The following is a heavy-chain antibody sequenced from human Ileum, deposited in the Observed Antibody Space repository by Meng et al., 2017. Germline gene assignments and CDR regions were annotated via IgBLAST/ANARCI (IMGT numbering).Heavy chain of an antibody. CDR1: GFSLSTSV. J-gene: IGHJ4*02. V-gene: IGHV3-30*07. CDR3: ARSAYTGSRPEY. CDR2: ISHDERDK. Sequence: VQLVGCGGGVCQPGRSLRVSCAASGFSLSTSVMHWVRQAPGKGLEWLALISHDERDKQYVHSVRGRFTISRDISTNTVFLQMNSLTAEDTAVYYCARSAYTGSRPEYWGQGTLVTVSS. D-gene: IGHD3-9*01.